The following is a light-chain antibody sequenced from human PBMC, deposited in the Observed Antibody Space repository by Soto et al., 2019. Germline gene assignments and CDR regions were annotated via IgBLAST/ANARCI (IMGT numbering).Light chain of an antibody. CDR2: GNN. J-gene: IGLJ7*01. Sequence: QSVLTQPPSVSGAPGQRVTISCTGGSSNIGSTSDVHWYQHLPGTAPKLLIYGNNNRPSGVPDRFSGSKSGTSASLAIAGLQAEDEADYYCQSYDSSLRGSVFGTGTQLTVL. CDR3: QSYDSSLRGSV. V-gene: IGLV1-40*01. CDR1: SSNIGSTSD.